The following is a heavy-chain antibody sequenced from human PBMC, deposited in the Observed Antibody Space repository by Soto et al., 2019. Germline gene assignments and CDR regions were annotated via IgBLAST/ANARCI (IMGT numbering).Heavy chain of an antibody. CDR2: IDPSDTYT. J-gene: IGHJ5*02. CDR1: GYSFTSYW. CDR3: ARQSYDSSGFQGGP. Sequence: EVQLVPSGAEVKTPGESLRISCKGSGYSFTSYWISWVRQMPGKGLEWMGRIDPSDTYTNYSPSFQGHVTISADKSLSTAFLQFSSLKDSDTAMYYCARQSYDSSGFQGGPWGQGTLVTVSS. D-gene: IGHD3-22*01. V-gene: IGHV5-10-1*01.